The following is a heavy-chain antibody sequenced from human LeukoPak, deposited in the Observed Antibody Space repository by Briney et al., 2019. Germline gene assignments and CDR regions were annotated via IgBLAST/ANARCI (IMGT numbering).Heavy chain of an antibody. J-gene: IGHJ3*02. CDR2: ISYDGSNE. V-gene: IGHV3-30-3*01. Sequence: GGSLRLSCAASGFTFSSYAMHWVRQAPGKGLEWVAVISYDGSNEYYADSVKGRFTISRDNSKNTLYLQMNSLRAEDTAVYYCASPGTWYNWNQGNAFDIWGQGTMVTVSS. CDR3: ASPGTWYNWNQGNAFDI. D-gene: IGHD1-20*01. CDR1: GFTFSSYA.